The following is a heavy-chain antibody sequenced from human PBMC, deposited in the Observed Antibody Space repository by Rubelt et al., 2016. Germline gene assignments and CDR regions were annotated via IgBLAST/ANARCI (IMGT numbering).Heavy chain of an antibody. D-gene: IGHD5-18*01. J-gene: IGHJ4*02. CDR3: ARIGSYGNGCW. Sequence: QVQLVQSGAEVKKPGASVKVSCKASGYTFTSYDINWVRQATGQGLEWMGWINPNSGGTNYAQKFQGRVTMNRDTSISTAYMELSRLRSDDTAVYYCARIGSYGNGCWWGQGTLVTVSS. CDR2: INPNSGGT. CDR1: GYTFTSYD. V-gene: IGHV1-2*02.